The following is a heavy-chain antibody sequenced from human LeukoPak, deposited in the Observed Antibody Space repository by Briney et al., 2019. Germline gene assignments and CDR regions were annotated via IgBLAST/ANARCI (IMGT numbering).Heavy chain of an antibody. V-gene: IGHV4-39*07. CDR2: IYYSGST. J-gene: IGHJ4*02. Sequence: ASETLSLTCTVSGGSISSSSYYWGWIRQPPGKGLEWIGSIYYSGSTYYNPSLKSRVTISVDTSKNQFSLKLSSVTAADTAVYYCARGLWFEDYWGQGTLVTVSS. CDR1: GGSISSSSYY. D-gene: IGHD3-10*01. CDR3: ARGLWFEDY.